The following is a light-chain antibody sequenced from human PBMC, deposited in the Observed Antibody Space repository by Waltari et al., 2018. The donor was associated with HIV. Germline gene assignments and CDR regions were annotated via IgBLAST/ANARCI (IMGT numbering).Light chain of an antibody. CDR1: QSISVW. Sequence: DIQMTQSPSTLSASIGDRVTLTCRGSQSISVWFAWYHQKPGKAPKLLIYEAYNLESGGPSRFSGTGDGTEFTLTISSLQPDDSATLYCQQYDSFPWTFGQGTKVGIK. J-gene: IGKJ1*01. CDR2: EAY. V-gene: IGKV1-5*03. CDR3: QQYDSFPWT.